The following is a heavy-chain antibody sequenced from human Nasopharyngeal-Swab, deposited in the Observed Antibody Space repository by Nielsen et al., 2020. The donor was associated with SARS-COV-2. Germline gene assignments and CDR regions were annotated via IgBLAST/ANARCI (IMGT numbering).Heavy chain of an antibody. J-gene: IGHJ4*02. V-gene: IGHV3-11*06. CDR3: ARGRYNPY. CDR2: IHSVSSFT. D-gene: IGHD1-14*01. Sequence: GESLKISCAASGFSFSDYYMSWIRQAPGKGLEWVSYIHSVSSFTDYADSVKGRFTISRDNAKNTLYLQMNTLRAEDTAVYYCARGRYNPYWGQGTLVTVSP. CDR1: GFSFSDYY.